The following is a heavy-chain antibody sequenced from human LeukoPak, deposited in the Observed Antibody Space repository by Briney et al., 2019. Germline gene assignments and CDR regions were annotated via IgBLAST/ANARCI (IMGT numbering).Heavy chain of an antibody. D-gene: IGHD3-16*01. Sequence: KPSETLSLTCGVSGGSISNTNWWTWFRQPPGKGLEWIGSIYYSGSTYYNPSLKSRVTISVDTSKNQFSLKLSSVTAADTAVYYCANLNMITFGGVHDYWGQGTLVTVSS. CDR2: IYYSGST. CDR3: ANLNMITFGGVHDY. J-gene: IGHJ4*02. V-gene: IGHV4-39*01. CDR1: GGSISNTNW.